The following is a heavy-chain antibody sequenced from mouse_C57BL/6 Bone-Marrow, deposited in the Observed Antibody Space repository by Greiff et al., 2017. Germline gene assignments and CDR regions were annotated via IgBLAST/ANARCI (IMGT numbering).Heavy chain of an antibody. CDR2: INPNNGGT. J-gene: IGHJ2*01. CDR1: GYTFTDYY. V-gene: IGHV1-26*01. CDR3: AYHFDY. Sequence: EVQLQQSGPELVKPGASVKISCKASGYTFTDYYMNWVKQSHGKSLEWIGDINPNNGGTSYNQKFKGKATLTVDKSSSTAYMERRSLTSEDSAVYYCAYHFDYWGQGTTLTVSS.